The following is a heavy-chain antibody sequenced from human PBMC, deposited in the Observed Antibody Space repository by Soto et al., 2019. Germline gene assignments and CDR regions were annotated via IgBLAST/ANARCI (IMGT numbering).Heavy chain of an antibody. CDR3: ARPIIAAAGTYGMDV. J-gene: IGHJ6*02. CDR2: IIPIFGTA. Sequence: QVQLVQSGAEVKKPGSSVKVSCKASGGTFSSYAISWVRQAPGQGLEWMGGIIPIFGTANYAQTFQGRVTITANESTSTAYMELSSLRSEDTAVYYCARPIIAAAGTYGMDVWGQGTTVTVSS. CDR1: GGTFSSYA. D-gene: IGHD6-13*01. V-gene: IGHV1-69*01.